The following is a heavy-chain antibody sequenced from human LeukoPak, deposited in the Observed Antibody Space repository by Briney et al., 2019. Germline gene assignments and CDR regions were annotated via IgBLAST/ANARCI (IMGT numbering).Heavy chain of an antibody. V-gene: IGHV3-7*01. D-gene: IGHD7-27*01. J-gene: IGHJ4*02. Sequence: AGGSLRLSCAASGFTFSSYWMNWARQAPGKGLEWVASINHNGNVNYYVDSVKGRFTISRDNAKNSLYLQMNSLKGEDTAVYYCATSLGPLTEYWGQGTLVTVSS. CDR1: GFTFSSYW. CDR2: INHNGNVN. CDR3: ATSLGPLTEY.